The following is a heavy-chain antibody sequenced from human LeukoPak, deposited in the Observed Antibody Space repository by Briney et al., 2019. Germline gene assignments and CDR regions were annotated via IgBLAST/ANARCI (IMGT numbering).Heavy chain of an antibody. J-gene: IGHJ4*02. CDR1: GFTFSSYE. CDR3: ARYLAGSYFHY. CDR2: ISSSGSTI. D-gene: IGHD3-10*01. Sequence: GGSLRLSCAASGFTFSSYEMNWVRQAPGKGLEWVSYISSSGSTIYYADSVKGRFTISRDNAKNSLYLQMNSLRAEDTAVYYCARYLAGSYFHYWGQGTLVTVSS. V-gene: IGHV3-48*03.